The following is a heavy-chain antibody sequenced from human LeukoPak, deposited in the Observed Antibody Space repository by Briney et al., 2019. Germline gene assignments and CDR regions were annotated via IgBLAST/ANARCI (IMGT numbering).Heavy chain of an antibody. Sequence: PSETLSLTCTVSGYSISSDYYWGWIRQPPGKGLEWIGSISHSGSTYYSPSLKSRVTISVDTSKNHFSLRLSSVTAADTALYYCARAIRDFRGAATIYYYFYYMDVWGKGTTVTVSS. D-gene: IGHD3-3*01. CDR3: ARAIRDFRGAATIYYYFYYMDV. J-gene: IGHJ6*03. CDR1: GYSISSDYY. CDR2: ISHSGST. V-gene: IGHV4-38-2*02.